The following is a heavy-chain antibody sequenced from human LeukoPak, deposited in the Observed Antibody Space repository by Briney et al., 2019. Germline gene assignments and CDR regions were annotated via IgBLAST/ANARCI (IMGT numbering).Heavy chain of an antibody. V-gene: IGHV4-61*02. CDR1: NGSISSGRYY. CDR2: IFPGGSA. D-gene: IGHD3/OR15-3a*01. CDR3: ARQAPLDGDFDF. Sequence: SETLSLTCTVSNGSISSGRYYWSWIRQPAGKGLEWIGRIFPGGSANYSPSLKSRVTISVDTSKNQFSLILNSVTAADTAVYYCARQAPLDGDFDFWGQGTLVTVSS. J-gene: IGHJ4*02.